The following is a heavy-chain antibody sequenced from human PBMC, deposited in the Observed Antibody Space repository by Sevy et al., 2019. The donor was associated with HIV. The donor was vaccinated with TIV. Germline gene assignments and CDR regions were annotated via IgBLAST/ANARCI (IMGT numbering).Heavy chain of an antibody. V-gene: IGHV4-4*02. CDR2: IHHTGAP. CDR1: GASITISTW. J-gene: IGHJ3*02. CDR3: VRAKFGSVLGDALDI. Sequence: SETLSLTCAVSGASITISTWWGWVRQPPGKGLEWIGEIHHTGAPSSNPSLKTRVTLSVDKSKNQFSLNLNSVTAADTAVYYCVRAKFGSVLGDALDIWGQGTMVTVSS. D-gene: IGHD6-25*01.